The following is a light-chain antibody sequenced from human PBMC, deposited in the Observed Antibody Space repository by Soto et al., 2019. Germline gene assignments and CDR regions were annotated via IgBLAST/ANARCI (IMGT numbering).Light chain of an antibody. CDR1: SSNIGSNT. J-gene: IGLJ1*01. V-gene: IGLV1-44*01. Sequence: QCVLTQPPSAYGTPGQRVTISCSRSSSNIGSNTVNWYQQLPGTAPKLLIYSNNQRPSGVPDRFSGSKSGTSASLAISGLQSEDEADYYCAAWDDSLNGYVFGTGTKLTVL. CDR3: AAWDDSLNGYV. CDR2: SNN.